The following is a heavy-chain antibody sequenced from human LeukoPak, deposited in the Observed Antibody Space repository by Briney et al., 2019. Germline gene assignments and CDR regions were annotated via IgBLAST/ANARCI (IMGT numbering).Heavy chain of an antibody. D-gene: IGHD6-13*01. CDR1: GFTFSGYW. J-gene: IGHJ4*02. Sequence: GGSLRLSCAASGFTFSGYWMHWVRQAPGKGLVWVSRINSDGSSTTYADSVKGRFTISRDNAKNTLYLQMNSLRAEDSAVYYCARDPRGYLAAAGIDYWGQGTLVTVS. CDR2: INSDGSST. CDR3: ARDPRGYLAAAGIDY. V-gene: IGHV3-74*01.